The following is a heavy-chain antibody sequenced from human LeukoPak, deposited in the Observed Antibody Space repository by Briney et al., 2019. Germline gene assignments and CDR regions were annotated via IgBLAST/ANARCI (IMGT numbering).Heavy chain of an antibody. CDR2: INPNSGGT. J-gene: IGHJ4*02. CDR1: GYTFTGYY. CDR3: ARESYGGNSGVFDY. D-gene: IGHD4-23*01. V-gene: IGHV1-2*02. Sequence: GSVKVSCKASGYTFTGYYMHWVRQAPGQGLEWMGWINPNSGGTNYAQKFQGRVTMTRDTSISTAYMELSSLRSEDTAVYYCARESYGGNSGVFDYWGQGTLVTVSS.